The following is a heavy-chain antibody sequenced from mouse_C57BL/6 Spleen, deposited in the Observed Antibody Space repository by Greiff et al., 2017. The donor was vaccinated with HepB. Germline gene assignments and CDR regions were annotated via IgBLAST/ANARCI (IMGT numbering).Heavy chain of an antibody. J-gene: IGHJ3*01. CDR3: AREDYGNYGEFAY. CDR2: INYDGSST. Sequence: EVKLMESEGGLVQPGRSMKLSCTASGFTFSDYYMAWVRQVPEKGLEWVANINYDGSSTYYLDSLKSRFIISRDNAKNILYLQMSSLKSEDTATYYCAREDYGNYGEFAYWGQGTLVTVSA. D-gene: IGHD2-1*01. V-gene: IGHV5-16*01. CDR1: GFTFSDYY.